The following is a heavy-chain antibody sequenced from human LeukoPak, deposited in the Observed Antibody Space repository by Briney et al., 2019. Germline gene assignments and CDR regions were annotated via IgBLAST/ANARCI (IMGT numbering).Heavy chain of an antibody. CDR2: ISSDGSNK. D-gene: IGHD5-18*01. CDR1: GFTFTSYT. J-gene: IGHJ4*02. V-gene: IGHV3-30-3*01. CDR3: ARGGNRGYSDGVN. Sequence: GGSLRLSCAASGFTFTSYTMHWVRQAPGKGLEWVAVISSDGSNKYYADSVKGRFTSSRDNAKNSLYLQMNSLRAEDTALYYCARGGNRGYSDGVNWGQGTLVTVSS.